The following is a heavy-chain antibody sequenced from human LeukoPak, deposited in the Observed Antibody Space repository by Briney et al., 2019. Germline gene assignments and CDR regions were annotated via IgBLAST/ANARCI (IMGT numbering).Heavy chain of an antibody. CDR3: ARYDYGDFEDYFYYMDV. CDR2: ISGSGGST. J-gene: IGHJ6*03. D-gene: IGHD4-17*01. V-gene: IGHV3-23*01. Sequence: PGGSLRLSCAASGFTFSSYAMSWVRQAPGKGLEWVSAISGSGGSTYYADSVKGRFTISRDNAKNSLYLQMDGLRAEDTAVYYCARYDYGDFEDYFYYMDVWGKGTAVSVSS. CDR1: GFTFSSYA.